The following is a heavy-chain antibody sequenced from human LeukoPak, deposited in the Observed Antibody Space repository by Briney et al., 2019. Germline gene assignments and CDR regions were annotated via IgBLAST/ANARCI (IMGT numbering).Heavy chain of an antibody. CDR1: GFTFSSYE. J-gene: IGHJ6*04. V-gene: IGHV3-48*03. Sequence: QSGGSLRLSCAASGFTFSSYEMNWVRQAPGKGLEWVSYISSSGSTIYYADSVKGRFTISRDNAKNSLYLQMNSLRAEDTAVYYCARDLRGFPYYYFRMDVWGNGTTVTVSS. CDR3: ARDLRGFPYYYFRMDV. CDR2: ISSSGSTI.